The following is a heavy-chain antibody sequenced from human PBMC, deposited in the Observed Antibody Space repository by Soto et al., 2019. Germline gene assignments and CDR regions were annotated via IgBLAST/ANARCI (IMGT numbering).Heavy chain of an antibody. V-gene: IGHV4-39*01. D-gene: IGHD2-2*01. CDR2: IYDSGST. CDR1: TASISSSSYT. J-gene: IGHJ6*02. Sequence: ETLSPTSTVSTASISSSSYTWGCIRQPPGQGLEWMGSIYDSGSTYNTPSLNSRVTVSVDTSKNQFSLKVTSVTAADTAVYYCARLHGYCISSSCHGHYAMDVWGQGTTVTVSS. CDR3: ARLHGYCISSSCHGHYAMDV.